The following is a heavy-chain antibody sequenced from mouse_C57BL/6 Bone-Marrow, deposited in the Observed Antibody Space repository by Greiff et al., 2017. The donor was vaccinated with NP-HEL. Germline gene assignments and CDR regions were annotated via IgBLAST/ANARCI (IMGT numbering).Heavy chain of an antibody. Sequence: EVMLVESEGGLVQPGSSMKLSCTASGFTFSDYYMAWVRQVPEKGLEWVANINYDGSSTYYLDSLKSRFIISRDNAKNILYLQMSSLKSEDTATYYCAREGVYYDYFDYWGQGTTLTVSS. V-gene: IGHV5-16*01. CDR2: INYDGSST. J-gene: IGHJ2*01. CDR1: GFTFSDYY. D-gene: IGHD1-1*02. CDR3: AREGVYYDYFDY.